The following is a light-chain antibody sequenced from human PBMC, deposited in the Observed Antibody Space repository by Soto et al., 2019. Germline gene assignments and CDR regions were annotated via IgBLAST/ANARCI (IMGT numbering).Light chain of an antibody. Sequence: EIVLAQSPATLSLSPGERATLSCRASQSVSSNLGWYQQKPGQAPRLLIYDASNRATGIPARFSGSGSGTDFTLTISRLEPEYFAVYYCQQRTNWPLTFCGGTKVEIK. V-gene: IGKV3-11*01. J-gene: IGKJ4*01. CDR1: QSVSSN. CDR2: DAS. CDR3: QQRTNWPLT.